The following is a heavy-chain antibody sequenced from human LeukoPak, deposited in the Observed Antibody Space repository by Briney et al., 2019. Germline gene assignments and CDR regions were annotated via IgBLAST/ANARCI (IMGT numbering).Heavy chain of an antibody. Sequence: ASVKVSCKASGYTFTGYYMHWVRQAPGQGLEWMGSMNPNSGNTGFAQKFQDRVSMTRDTSINTAYMELTSLRSGDTAVYYCARATPGGLHGYSFDYWGQGTVVTVYS. CDR2: MNPNSGNT. CDR1: GYTFTGYY. V-gene: IGHV1-8*02. D-gene: IGHD5-24*01. CDR3: ARATPGGLHGYSFDY. J-gene: IGHJ4*02.